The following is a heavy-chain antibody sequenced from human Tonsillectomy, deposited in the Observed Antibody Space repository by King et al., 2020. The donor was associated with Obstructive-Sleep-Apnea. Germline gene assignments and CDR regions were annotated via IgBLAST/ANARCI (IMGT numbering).Heavy chain of an antibody. V-gene: IGHV4-4*07. CDR1: GGSISSYY. CDR2: IYTSGST. CDR3: ARGGYCSSTSCPEGVFDY. Sequence: VQLQESGPGLVKPSETLSLTCTVSGGSISSYYWSWIRRPAGKGLEWIGRIYTSGSTNYNPSLKSRVTMSVDTSQNQFSLKLGSVTAADTAAYYCARGGYCSSTSCPEGVFDYWGQGTLVTVSS. D-gene: IGHD2-2*01. J-gene: IGHJ4*02.